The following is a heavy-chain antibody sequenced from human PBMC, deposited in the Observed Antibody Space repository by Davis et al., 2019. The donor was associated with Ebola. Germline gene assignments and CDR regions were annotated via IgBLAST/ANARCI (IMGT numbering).Heavy chain of an antibody. CDR1: GFTFSGSA. D-gene: IGHD4-17*01. J-gene: IGHJ4*02. Sequence: GESLKIPCAASGFTFSGSAMHWVRQASGKGLEWVGRIRSKANSYATAYAASVKGRFTISRDDSKNTAYLQMNSLKTEDTAVYYCTMTTVTTDYWGQGTLVTVSS. V-gene: IGHV3-73*01. CDR3: TMTTVTTDY. CDR2: IRSKANSYAT.